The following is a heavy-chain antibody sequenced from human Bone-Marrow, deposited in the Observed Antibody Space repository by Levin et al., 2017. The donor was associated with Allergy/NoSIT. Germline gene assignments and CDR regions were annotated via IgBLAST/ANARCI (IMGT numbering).Heavy chain of an antibody. CDR2: IFTSGTA. CDR1: GGPFSSFY. D-gene: IGHD6-19*01. CDR3: AREGQWLGELDY. Sequence: MPSETLSLTCTVSGGPFSSFYWSWIRQPAGKGLEWIGRIFTSGTADYNPSLGSRVTMSVDTAKNQVSLKLTSVTAADTAVYYCAREGQWLGELDYWGQGILVAVSS. V-gene: IGHV4-4*07. J-gene: IGHJ4*02.